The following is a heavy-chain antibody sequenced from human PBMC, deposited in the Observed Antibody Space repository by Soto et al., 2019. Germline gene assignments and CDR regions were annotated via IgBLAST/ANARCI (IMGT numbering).Heavy chain of an antibody. CDR1: GFTFSSYG. CDR3: AKDGGYCSSTSCYSGGMDV. Sequence: QVQLVESGGGVVQPGRSLRLSCAASGFTFSSYGMHWVRQAPGKGLEWVAVISYDGSNKYYADSVKGRFTISRDNSKNTLYLQMNRLRAEDTAVYYCAKDGGYCSSTSCYSGGMDVLGKGTTVTVSS. CDR2: ISYDGSNK. J-gene: IGHJ6*03. V-gene: IGHV3-30*18. D-gene: IGHD2-2*01.